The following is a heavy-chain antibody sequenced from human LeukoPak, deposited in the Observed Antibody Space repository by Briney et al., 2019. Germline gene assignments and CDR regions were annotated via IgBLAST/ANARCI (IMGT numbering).Heavy chain of an antibody. CDR1: GYTFTSYA. J-gene: IGHJ4*02. Sequence: ASVTVSCKASGYTFTSYAMNWVRQAPGQGLEWMGWINTNTGNPTYAQGFTGRFVFSLDTSVSTAYLQISSLKAEDTAVYYCARAPRTYYYDSSGFDDYWGQGTLVTVSS. CDR2: INTNTGNP. CDR3: ARAPRTYYYDSSGFDDY. D-gene: IGHD3-22*01. V-gene: IGHV7-4-1*02.